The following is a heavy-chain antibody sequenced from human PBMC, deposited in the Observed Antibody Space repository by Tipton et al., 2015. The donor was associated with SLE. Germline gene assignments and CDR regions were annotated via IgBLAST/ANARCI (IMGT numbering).Heavy chain of an antibody. J-gene: IGHJ5*02. Sequence: LRLSCTVSGGSVSNYYWSWIRQPAGKGLEWIGRIYTSGSTNYNPSLKSRLTISLDTSKNQFSLTLSSVTAADTAVYYCASQSYGSGTWRFDPWGQGTLVTVSS. D-gene: IGHD3-10*01. CDR3: ASQSYGSGTWRFDP. CDR2: IYTSGST. V-gene: IGHV4-4*07. CDR1: GGSVSNYY.